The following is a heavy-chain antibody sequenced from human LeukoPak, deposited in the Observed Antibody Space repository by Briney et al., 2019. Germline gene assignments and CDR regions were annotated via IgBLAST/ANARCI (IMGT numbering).Heavy chain of an antibody. Sequence: WVRQAPGKGLECVGRLKSKTDGETTDYAAPVKGRITISRDNSKNTLYLQMNSLKAKDTAVYYCTTDRGRVLWFGVQGTLVTVSS. J-gene: IGHJ4*02. D-gene: IGHD3-10*01. V-gene: IGHV3-15*01. CDR2: LKSKTDGETT. CDR3: TTDRGRVLWF.